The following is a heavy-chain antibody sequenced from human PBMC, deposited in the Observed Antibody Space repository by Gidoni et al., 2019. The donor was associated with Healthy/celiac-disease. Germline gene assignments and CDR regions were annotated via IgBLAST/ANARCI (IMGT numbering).Heavy chain of an antibody. CDR1: GFTFSSYW. J-gene: IGHJ6*02. CDR2: IKQDGSEK. V-gene: IGHV3-7*01. Sequence: EVQLVESGGGLVQPGGSLRLSCAASGFTFSSYWMIWVRQAPGKGLEWVANIKQDGSEKYYVDAVKGRFTISRDNAKNSLYLQMNSLRAEDTAVYYCARDGGMDYDFWSGYSGYYYGMDVWGQGTTVTVSS. CDR3: ARDGGMDYDFWSGYSGYYYGMDV. D-gene: IGHD3-3*01.